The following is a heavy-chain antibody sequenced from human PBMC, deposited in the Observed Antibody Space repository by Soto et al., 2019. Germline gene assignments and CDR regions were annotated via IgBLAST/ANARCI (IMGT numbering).Heavy chain of an antibody. D-gene: IGHD3-22*01. J-gene: IGHJ3*02. Sequence: ASVKVSCKASGGTFSSYAISWVRQAPGQGLEWMGWISAYNGNTNYAQKLQGRVTMTTDTSTSTAYMELRILRSDDTAVYYCARGYYDGSKDAFDIWGQGTMVTVSS. CDR3: ARGYYDGSKDAFDI. V-gene: IGHV1-18*01. CDR1: GGTFSSYA. CDR2: ISAYNGNT.